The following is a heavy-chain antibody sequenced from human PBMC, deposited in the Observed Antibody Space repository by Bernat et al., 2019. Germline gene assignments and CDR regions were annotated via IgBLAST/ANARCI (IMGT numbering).Heavy chain of an antibody. Sequence: VQLVESGGGVVQPGRSLRLSCAASGFIFSSYSMNWVRQAPGKGLEWVSYISSSSSTIYYADSVKGRFTISRDNAKNSLYLQMNSLRAEDTAVYYCARRDCSSTSCYSHYYGMDVWGQGTTVTVSS. V-gene: IGHV3-48*01. D-gene: IGHD2-2*01. CDR3: ARRDCSSTSCYSHYYGMDV. CDR1: GFIFSSYS. CDR2: ISSSSSTI. J-gene: IGHJ6*02.